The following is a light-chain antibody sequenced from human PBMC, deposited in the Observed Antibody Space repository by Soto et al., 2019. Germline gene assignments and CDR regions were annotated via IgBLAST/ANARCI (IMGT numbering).Light chain of an antibody. Sequence: QSALTQPASVSGSPGQSITISCTGTSSDVGGYNYVSWYQKHPDKAPKLMIYEVRDRPSGVSNRFSGSKSGNTASLTISGLRAEDEADYYCSSYTISSTYVFGTGTKVTV. V-gene: IGLV2-14*01. CDR2: EVR. CDR3: SSYTISSTYV. J-gene: IGLJ1*01. CDR1: SSDVGGYNY.